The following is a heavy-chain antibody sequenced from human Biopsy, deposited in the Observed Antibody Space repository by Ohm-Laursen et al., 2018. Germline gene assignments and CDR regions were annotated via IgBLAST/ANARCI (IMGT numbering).Heavy chain of an antibody. D-gene: IGHD1-26*01. CDR2: INPNSGGT. CDR3: ARGGLNYWYFDL. V-gene: IGHV1-2*02. Sequence: ASVMVSCKASGYTFTDSYMHWVRQAPGQGLEWMGWINPNSGGTNYAQKFQGRVTMTRDTSMSTAYMELNRLRSDDTAVYYCARGGLNYWYFDLWGRGTLVTVSS. J-gene: IGHJ2*01. CDR1: GYTFTDSY.